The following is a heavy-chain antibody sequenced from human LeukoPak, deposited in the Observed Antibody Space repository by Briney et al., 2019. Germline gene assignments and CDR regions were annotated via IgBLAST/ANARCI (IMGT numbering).Heavy chain of an antibody. J-gene: IGHJ4*02. D-gene: IGHD2-21*01. V-gene: IGHV3-23*01. CDR3: AKDRAYVSIADY. Sequence: PGGSLRLSCAASGFTFISYVMSWVRQAPGKGLEWVSAISGSGGSTYYADSVKGRFTISRDNSKNTLYLQMNSLRAEDTAVYYCAKDRAYVSIADYWGQGTLVTVSS. CDR2: ISGSGGST. CDR1: GFTFISYV.